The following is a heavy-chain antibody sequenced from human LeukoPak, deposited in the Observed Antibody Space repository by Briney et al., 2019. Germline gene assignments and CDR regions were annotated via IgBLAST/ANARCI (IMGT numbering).Heavy chain of an antibody. CDR2: INPSGGST. CDR1: GYTFTSYY. CDR3: ASRSSITGTTLRDYYYGMDV. V-gene: IGHV1-46*01. J-gene: IGHJ6*02. D-gene: IGHD1-7*01. Sequence: ASVKVSCEASGYTFTSYYMHWVRQAPGQGLEWMGIINPSGGSTSYAQKFQGRVTMTRDTSTSTVYMELSSLRSEDTAVYYCASRSSITGTTLRDYYYGMDVWGQGTTVTVSS.